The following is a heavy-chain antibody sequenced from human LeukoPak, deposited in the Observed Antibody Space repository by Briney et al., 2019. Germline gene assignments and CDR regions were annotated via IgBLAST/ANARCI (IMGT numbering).Heavy chain of an antibody. CDR2: IYAGTNT. CDR1: GFTVGTSY. J-gene: IGHJ4*02. CDR3: AKDRYSTSSTFTVNPFDY. Sequence: GGSLRLSCVVSGFTVGTSYMTWVRQAPGRGLEWVSGIYAGTNTYYADSVKGRFTISRDTSKNTVYLQVNSLRAEDTAVYYCAKDRYSTSSTFTVNPFDYWGQGILVTVSS. V-gene: IGHV3-53*01. D-gene: IGHD2-2*01.